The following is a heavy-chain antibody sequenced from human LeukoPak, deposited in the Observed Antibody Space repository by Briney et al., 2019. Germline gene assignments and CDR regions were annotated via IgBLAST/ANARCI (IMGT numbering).Heavy chain of an antibody. CDR1: GYSISSGYY. J-gene: IGHJ5*02. CDR2: IYHSGST. CDR3: ARHVGLDNWFDP. V-gene: IGHV4-38-2*01. D-gene: IGHD5/OR15-5a*01. Sequence: PSETLSLTCAVSGYSISSGYYWGWIRPPPGKGLEWIGSIYHSGSTYYNPSLKSRVTISVDTSKNQFSLKLSSVTAADTAVYYCARHVGLDNWFDPWGQGTLVTVSS.